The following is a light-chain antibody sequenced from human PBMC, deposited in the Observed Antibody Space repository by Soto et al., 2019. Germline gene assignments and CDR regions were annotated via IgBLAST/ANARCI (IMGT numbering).Light chain of an antibody. CDR1: SSDVGGYNY. CDR3: ASWDDSLNGYEV. J-gene: IGLJ3*02. V-gene: IGLV2-8*01. Sequence: QSALTQPPSASGSPGQSVTISCTGTSSDVGGYNYVSWHQQHPGKAPKLIIYDVTKRPSGVPDRFSGSKSGTSASLAISGLHSEDEADYYCASWDDSLNGYEVFGGGTKLTVL. CDR2: DVT.